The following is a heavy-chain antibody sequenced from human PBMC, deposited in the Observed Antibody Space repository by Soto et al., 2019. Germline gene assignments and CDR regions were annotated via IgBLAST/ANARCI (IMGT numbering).Heavy chain of an antibody. J-gene: IGHJ4*02. Sequence: VGSLSLSCAASGFSLSDYYVSWIRQAPGEGLEWVSYISSSGTTTHYADSVKGRFTISKDNAKNSLYLQMNSLRAEDTAVYYCARVRGDSSGSYYFDNWGQGALVTVSS. V-gene: IGHV3-11*01. CDR1: GFSLSDYY. D-gene: IGHD3-22*01. CDR3: ARVRGDSSGSYYFDN. CDR2: ISSSGTTT.